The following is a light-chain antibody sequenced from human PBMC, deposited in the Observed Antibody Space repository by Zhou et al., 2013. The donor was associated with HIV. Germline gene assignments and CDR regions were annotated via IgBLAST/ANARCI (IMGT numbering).Light chain of an antibody. Sequence: DIALTQSPGTLPLSPGERATLSCRASQSVSSYLAWYQQKPGQAPRLLIYDASNRATGIPARFSGSGSGTDFTLTISSLQSEDFAVYYCQQYNNWLWSFGQGTKVEIK. CDR2: DAS. CDR1: QSVSSY. J-gene: IGKJ1*01. CDR3: QQYNNWLWS. V-gene: IGKV3-11*01.